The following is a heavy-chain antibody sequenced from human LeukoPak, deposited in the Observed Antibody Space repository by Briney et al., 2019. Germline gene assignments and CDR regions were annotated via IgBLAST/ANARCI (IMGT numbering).Heavy chain of an antibody. D-gene: IGHD3-10*01. CDR1: GDSISRYY. CDR2: IYNGGII. CDR3: ARLCGSGSYYLFDY. Sequence: PSETLSLTCTVSGDSISRYYWSWIRQPAGKGLEWIGRIYNGGIITYNPSLKSRVTMSIDTSNNQFSLRLRFVTAADTAVYYCARLCGSGSYYLFDYWGQGTLVTVSS. V-gene: IGHV4-4*07. J-gene: IGHJ4*02.